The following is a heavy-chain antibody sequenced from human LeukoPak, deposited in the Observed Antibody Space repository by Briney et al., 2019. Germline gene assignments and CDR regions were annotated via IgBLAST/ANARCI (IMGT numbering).Heavy chain of an antibody. Sequence: ASVKVSCKASGYTFTSYGISWVRQAPGQGLEWMGWIGAYNSNTNYAQKLQGRVTMNTDTSTSTAYMELRSLRSADTAVYYCTRGSSVGSGWYVYYFDYWGQGTLVTVSS. CDR2: IGAYNSNT. D-gene: IGHD6-19*01. V-gene: IGHV1-18*01. J-gene: IGHJ4*02. CDR3: TRGSSVGSGWYVYYFDY. CDR1: GYTFTSYG.